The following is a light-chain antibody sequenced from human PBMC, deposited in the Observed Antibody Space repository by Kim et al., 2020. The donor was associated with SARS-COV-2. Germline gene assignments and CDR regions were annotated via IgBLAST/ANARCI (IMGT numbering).Light chain of an antibody. V-gene: IGKV1-39*01. CDR1: QSMGSNY. CDR2: STS. J-gene: IGKJ2*01. CDR3: QQSYNTPYT. Sequence: ASVGDRGTITCRTSQSMGSNYLNWYAQRPGKAPNLLIYSTSSLESGVPSRFSGSGSGTDFTLTISSLQVEDFATYYCQQSYNTPYTFGQGTKLEI.